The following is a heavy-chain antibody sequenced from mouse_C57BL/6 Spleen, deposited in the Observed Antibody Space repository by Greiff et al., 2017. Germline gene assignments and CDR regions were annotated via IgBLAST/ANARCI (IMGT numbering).Heavy chain of an antibody. D-gene: IGHD1-1*01. J-gene: IGHJ2*01. CDR3: ARNFITTVVATDY. CDR2: ISSGSSTI. V-gene: IGHV5-17*01. Sequence: EVHLVESGGGLVKPGGSLKLSCAASGFTFSDYGMHWVRQAPEKGLEWVAYISSGSSTIYYADTVKGRFTISRDNAKNTLFLQMTSLRSEDTAMYYCARNFITTVVATDYWGQGTTLTVSS. CDR1: GFTFSDYG.